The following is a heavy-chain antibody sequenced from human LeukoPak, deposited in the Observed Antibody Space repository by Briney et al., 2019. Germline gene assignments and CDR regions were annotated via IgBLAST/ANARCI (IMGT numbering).Heavy chain of an antibody. J-gene: IGHJ3*02. CDR1: GGSISSGDYY. V-gene: IGHV4-30-4*02. D-gene: IGHD3-22*01. Sequence: SESLSLTCTVSGGSISSGDYYWSWIRQPPGKGLEWIGYIYYSGSTYYNPSLKSRVTMSVDTSKNQFSLKLTSVTAADTAVYYCARGPPWSGGYGAFDIWGQGTMVTVSS. CDR3: ARGPPWSGGYGAFDI. CDR2: IYYSGST.